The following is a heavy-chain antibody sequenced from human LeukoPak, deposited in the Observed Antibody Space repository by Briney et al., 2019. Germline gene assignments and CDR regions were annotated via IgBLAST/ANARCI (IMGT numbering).Heavy chain of an antibody. J-gene: IGHJ1*01. D-gene: IGHD1-26*01. CDR2: INTNTGNP. CDR1: GYTFTSYA. V-gene: IGHV7-4-1*02. CDR3: ARESLDGADSAEYFQH. Sequence: ASVKVSCKASGYTFTSYAMNWVRQAPGQGLEWMGWINTNTGNPTYAQGFTGRFVFSLDTSFSTAYLQIRSLKAEDTAVYYCARESLDGADSAEYFQHWGQGTLATVSS.